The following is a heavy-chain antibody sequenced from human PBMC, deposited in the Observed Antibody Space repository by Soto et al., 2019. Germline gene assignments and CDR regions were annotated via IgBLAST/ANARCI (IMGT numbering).Heavy chain of an antibody. D-gene: IGHD6-13*01. Sequence: SETLSLTCTVSGGSISRYYWSWIRQPPGKGLEWIGYIYYSGSTNYNPSLKSRVTISVDTSKNQFSLKLSSVSAADTAVYYCARGAAASYYWGEGTLVTVSS. CDR1: GGSISRYY. CDR3: ARGAAASYY. J-gene: IGHJ4*02. CDR2: IYYSGST. V-gene: IGHV4-59*01.